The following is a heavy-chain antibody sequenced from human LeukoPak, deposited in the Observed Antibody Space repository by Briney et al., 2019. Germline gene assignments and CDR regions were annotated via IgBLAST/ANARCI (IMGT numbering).Heavy chain of an antibody. D-gene: IGHD3-3*01. J-gene: IGHJ5*02. CDR2: MNPNSGNT. CDR1: GGTFSSYA. CDR3: ARGQYRGYYDFWSGYSTNNWFDP. V-gene: IGHV1-8*02. Sequence: GASVKVSCKASGGTFSSYAISWVRQAPGQGLEWMGWMNPNSGNTGYAQKFQGRVTMTRNTSISTAYMELSSLRSEDTAVYYCARGQYRGYYDFWSGYSTNNWFDPWGQGTLVTVSS.